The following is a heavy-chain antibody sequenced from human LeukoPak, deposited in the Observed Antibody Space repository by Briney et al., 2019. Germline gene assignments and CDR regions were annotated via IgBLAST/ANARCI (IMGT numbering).Heavy chain of an antibody. V-gene: IGHV3-30*04. CDR1: GFTFGTYA. Sequence: PGRSLRLSCAASGFTFGTYAMHWVRQAPGKGLERVAVILSDGSIQNTADSVRGRFIISRDNSKNTLFLQMNRLRTEDTAVYYCARGAILGGYNLIDDWGQGTLVTVSS. CDR3: ARGAILGGYNLIDD. J-gene: IGHJ4*02. D-gene: IGHD1-26*01. CDR2: ILSDGSIQ.